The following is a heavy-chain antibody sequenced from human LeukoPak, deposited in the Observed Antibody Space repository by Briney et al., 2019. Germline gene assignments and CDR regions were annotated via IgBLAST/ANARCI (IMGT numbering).Heavy chain of an antibody. CDR1: GYSISSGYY. J-gene: IGHJ4*02. Sequence: PSETLSLTCTVSGYSISSGYYWGWIRQPPGKGLEWIGNIYHSGRTYRNPSLKSRVTISVDTSKNQFSLKLSSVTAADTAVYYCAREGSWYEGPFGPISDYWGQGILVTVSS. V-gene: IGHV4-38-2*02. CDR3: AREGSWYEGPFGPISDY. CDR2: IYHSGRT. D-gene: IGHD6-13*01.